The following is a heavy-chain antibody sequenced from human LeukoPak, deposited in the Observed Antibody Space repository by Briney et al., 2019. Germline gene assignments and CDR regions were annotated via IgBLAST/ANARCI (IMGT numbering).Heavy chain of an antibody. D-gene: IGHD2-2*01. Sequence: SGTLSLTCTVSGGSISSYYWSWIRQPPGKGLEWIGYICNSGSTNYNPSLKSRVTISVDTSKNQFSLKLSYVTAADTAVYYCARQELYCSSTSCYGSAFDYWGQGTLVTVSS. V-gene: IGHV4-59*08. CDR1: GGSISSYY. CDR3: ARQELYCSSTSCYGSAFDY. J-gene: IGHJ4*02. CDR2: ICNSGST.